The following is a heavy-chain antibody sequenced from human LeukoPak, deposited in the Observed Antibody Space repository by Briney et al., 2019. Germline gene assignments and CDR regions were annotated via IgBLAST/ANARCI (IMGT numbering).Heavy chain of an antibody. CDR1: GFTFSNAW. J-gene: IGHJ3*02. CDR2: IKSKTDGGTT. CDR3: TTDGVLWFGALI. V-gene: IGHV3-15*01. D-gene: IGHD3-10*01. Sequence: PGGSLRLSCAASGFTFSNAWMSWVRQAPGKGLEWVGRIKSKTDGGTTDYAAPVKGRFTISRDDSKNTLYLQMNSLKTEDAAVYYCTTDGVLWFGALIWGQGTMVTVSS.